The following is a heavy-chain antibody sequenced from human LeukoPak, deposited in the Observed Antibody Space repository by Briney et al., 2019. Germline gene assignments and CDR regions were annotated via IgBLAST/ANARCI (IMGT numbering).Heavy chain of an antibody. D-gene: IGHD6-13*01. V-gene: IGHV3-64D*09. J-gene: IGHJ4*02. CDR3: VKPRKYTTNWSFDY. Sequence: GGSLRLSCLASGFIFSNYAMHWVRQAPGKGLEYLSAISRSGGSTYCADSVKDRFTISRDNSKNTLYLQMSSLRTEDTAVYYCVKPRKYTTNWSFDYWGQGTLVTVSS. CDR1: GFIFSNYA. CDR2: ISRSGGST.